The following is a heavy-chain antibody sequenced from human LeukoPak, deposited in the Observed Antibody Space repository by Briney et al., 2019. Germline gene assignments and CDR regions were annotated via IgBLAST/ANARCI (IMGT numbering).Heavy chain of an antibody. Sequence: PGGSLRLSSAASGLTFNIYSMNWVRQAPGKGLEWVSYISSRSSYIYYADSVKGRFTISRDNTNNSLFLQMNSLRDEDTAVYYCARSSSSGWYKTPEYFQQWGQGTPVTVSS. J-gene: IGHJ1*01. CDR2: ISSRSSYI. D-gene: IGHD6-19*01. CDR3: ARSSSSGWYKTPEYFQQ. CDR1: GLTFNIYS. V-gene: IGHV3-21*01.